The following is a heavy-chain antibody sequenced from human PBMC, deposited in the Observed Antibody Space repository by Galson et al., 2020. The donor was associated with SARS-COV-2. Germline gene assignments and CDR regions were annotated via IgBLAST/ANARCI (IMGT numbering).Heavy chain of an antibody. CDR3: VRDNFCTSSSCFQGWFDS. D-gene: IGHD2-2*01. Sequence: ASVKVSCKTSGYIFTNYGINWVWQAPGQGLEWMGWISTYSGNTNYAQKLQGRVTLTTETSTSTAYMELRSLRSDDTALYYCVRDNFCTSSSCFQGWFDSWGQGTLVTVSS. CDR2: ISTYSGNT. V-gene: IGHV1-18*01. CDR1: GYIFTNYG. J-gene: IGHJ5*01.